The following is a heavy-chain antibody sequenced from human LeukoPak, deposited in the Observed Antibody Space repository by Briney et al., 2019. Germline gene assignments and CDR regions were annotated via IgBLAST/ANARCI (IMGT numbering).Heavy chain of an antibody. CDR3: ARDLSSGSYSPIDY. J-gene: IGHJ4*02. CDR2: ISYDGSNK. V-gene: IGHV3-30-3*01. Sequence: GGSLRLSCAASGFTFSSYAMHWVRQAPGKGLEWVAVISYDGSNKYYADSVKGRFTISRDNSKNTLYLQMNSLRAEDMAVYYCARDLSSGSYSPIDYWGQGTLVTVSS. D-gene: IGHD1-26*01. CDR1: GFTFSSYA.